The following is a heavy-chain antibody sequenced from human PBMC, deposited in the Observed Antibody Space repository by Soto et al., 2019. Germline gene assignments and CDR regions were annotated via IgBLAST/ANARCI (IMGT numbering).Heavy chain of an antibody. D-gene: IGHD5-12*01. CDR2: ISHDGSKR. V-gene: IGHV3-30*18. CDR1: GFTFSDFG. CDR3: AKTATYVDGYDHTGNSSEDY. Sequence: VGSLRLSCEVSGFTFSDFGLDWVRQAPGKGLEWVAIISHDGSKRFYADSVKGRFTISRDNSKNTLYLQMSSLRPEDTALYYCAKTATYVDGYDHTGNSSEDYWGHGTLVTVSS. J-gene: IGHJ4*01.